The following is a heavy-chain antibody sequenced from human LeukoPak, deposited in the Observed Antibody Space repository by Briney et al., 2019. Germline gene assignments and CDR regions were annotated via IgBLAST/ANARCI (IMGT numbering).Heavy chain of an antibody. CDR1: GVSISSSSYY. J-gene: IGHJ4*02. CDR2: IYYSGST. D-gene: IGHD3-10*01. V-gene: IGHV4-39*07. CDR3: ARSPYGHFDD. Sequence: SETLSLTCTVSGVSISSSSYYWGWIRQPPGKGLEWIGSIYYSGSTYYNPSLKSRVTISVDTSKNQFSLNLSSVTAADTAVYYCARSPYGHFDDWGQGTLVIVSS.